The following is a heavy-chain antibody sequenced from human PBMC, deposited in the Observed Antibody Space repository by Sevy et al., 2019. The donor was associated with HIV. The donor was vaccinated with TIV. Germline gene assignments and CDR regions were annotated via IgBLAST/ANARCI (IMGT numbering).Heavy chain of an antibody. Sequence: SETLSLTCAVYGGSFSGYYWTWIRQPPGKGLEWIGQINHSGSSNYKPSLKSRVTISVDTSKNQFSLKLHSVTAADTDVYYCARFPTCQYCTSTSWNYYYGMDVWGQGTTVTVSS. D-gene: IGHD2-2*01. V-gene: IGHV4-34*01. J-gene: IGHJ6*02. CDR3: ARFPTCQYCTSTSWNYYYGMDV. CDR2: INHSGSS. CDR1: GGSFSGYY.